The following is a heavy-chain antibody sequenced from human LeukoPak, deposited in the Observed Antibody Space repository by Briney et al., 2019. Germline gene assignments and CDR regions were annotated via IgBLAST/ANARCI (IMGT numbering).Heavy chain of an antibody. Sequence: PGGSLRLSCAASGFTFSSYGMHWVRQAPGKGLEWVSVIYSGGSTYHADSVKGRFTISRDNSKNTLYLQMNSLRAEDTAVYYCARSRDYGSGSYCFDYWGQGTLVTVSS. J-gene: IGHJ4*02. CDR1: GFTFSSYG. CDR2: IYSGGST. V-gene: IGHV3-66*01. D-gene: IGHD3-10*01. CDR3: ARSRDYGSGSYCFDY.